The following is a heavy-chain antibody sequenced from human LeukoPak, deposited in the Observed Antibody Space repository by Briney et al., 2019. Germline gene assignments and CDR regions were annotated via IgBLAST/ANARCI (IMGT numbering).Heavy chain of an antibody. V-gene: IGHV1-8*01. Sequence: ASVKVSCKASGYTFTSYDINWVRQATGQGLEWMGWMNPNSGNTGYAQKFQGRVTMTRNTSISTAYMELSSLRSEDTAVHYCARSPPYYDFWSGWYYFDYWGQGTLVTVSS. CDR2: MNPNSGNT. CDR1: GYTFTSYD. J-gene: IGHJ4*02. D-gene: IGHD3-3*01. CDR3: ARSPPYYDFWSGWYYFDY.